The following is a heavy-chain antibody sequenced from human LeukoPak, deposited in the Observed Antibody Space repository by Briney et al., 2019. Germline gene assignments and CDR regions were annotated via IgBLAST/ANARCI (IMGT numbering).Heavy chain of an antibody. J-gene: IGHJ5*02. CDR1: GYTFTSYA. D-gene: IGHD3-22*01. CDR2: INAGNGNT. CDR3: ARGLSYYYDSSGYYNWFDP. Sequence: ASVKVSCTASGYTFTSYAMHWVRQAPGQRLEWMGWINAGNGNTKYSQKFQGRVTITRDTSASTAYMELSSLRSEDTAVYYCARGLSYYYDSSGYYNWFDPWGQGTLVTVSS. V-gene: IGHV1-3*01.